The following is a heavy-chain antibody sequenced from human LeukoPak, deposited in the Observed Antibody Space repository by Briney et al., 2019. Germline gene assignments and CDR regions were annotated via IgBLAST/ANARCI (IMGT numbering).Heavy chain of an antibody. J-gene: IGHJ3*02. V-gene: IGHV3-48*01. CDR2: ISSSSTI. D-gene: IGHD4-17*01. Sequence: GGSLRLSCAASGFTFSSYSMNWVRQAPGKGLEWVSYISSSSTIYYADSVKGRFTISRDNAKNSLYLQMNSLRAEDTAVYYCAKAAVTYGLDAFDIWGQGTMVTVSS. CDR3: AKAAVTYGLDAFDI. CDR1: GFTFSSYS.